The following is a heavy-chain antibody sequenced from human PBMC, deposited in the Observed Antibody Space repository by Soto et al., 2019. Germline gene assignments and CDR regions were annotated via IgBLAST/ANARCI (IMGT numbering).Heavy chain of an antibody. D-gene: IGHD1-26*01. J-gene: IGHJ5*02. V-gene: IGHV3-15*01. CDR1: GFTFSNAW. CDR3: TSDSSGATDP. Sequence: VGSLRVSCAASGFTFSNAWMSWVRQAPGKGLEWVGRIKSKTDGGTTDYAAPVKGRFTISRDDSKNTLYLQMNSLKTEDTAVYYCTSDSSGATDPWGQGTLVTVSS. CDR2: IKSKTDGGTT.